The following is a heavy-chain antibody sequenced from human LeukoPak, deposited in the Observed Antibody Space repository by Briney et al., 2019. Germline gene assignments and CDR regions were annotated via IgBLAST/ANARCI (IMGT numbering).Heavy chain of an antibody. CDR1: GFSFSHYA. D-gene: IGHD2-2*03. CDR3: ARASWISSADAVW. V-gene: IGHV3-23*01. CDR2: LRGDGER. J-gene: IGHJ4*02. Sequence: GGALRLSCAASGFSFSHYAMSWVRQAPAGGLEWVSRLRGDGERLYAASLQGRHTLSRDDSRNTVYLQLRNVRVEHTAIYYCARASWISSADAVWWGQGTLVTVSS.